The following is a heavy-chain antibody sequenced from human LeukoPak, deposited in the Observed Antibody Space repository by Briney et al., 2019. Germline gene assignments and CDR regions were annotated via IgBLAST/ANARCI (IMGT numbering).Heavy chain of an antibody. CDR1: GFTFSSYG. CDR2: IWYDGSNK. J-gene: IGHJ3*02. CDR3: AGETRGARNAFDI. Sequence: GGSLRLSCAASGFTFSSYGMHWVRQAPGKGLEWVAVIWYDGSNKYYADSVKGRFTISRDNSKNTLYLQMNSLRAEDTAVYYCAGETRGARNAFDIWGQGTMVTVSS. D-gene: IGHD1/OR15-1a*01. V-gene: IGHV3-33*01.